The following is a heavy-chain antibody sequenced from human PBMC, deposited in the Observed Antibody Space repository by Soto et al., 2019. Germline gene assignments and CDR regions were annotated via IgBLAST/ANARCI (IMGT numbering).Heavy chain of an antibody. J-gene: IGHJ4*02. CDR1: GFTFSSYD. Sequence: GSLRLSCAASGFTFSSYDMNWVRQAPGKGLEWVSGISASGGSTHYADSVKGRFTISRDNSKNTLYLQMNSLRAEDTAVYYCAKEPTATVNCDFWGQGTLVTVSS. D-gene: IGHD4-17*01. CDR3: AKEPTATVNCDF. V-gene: IGHV3-23*01. CDR2: ISASGGST.